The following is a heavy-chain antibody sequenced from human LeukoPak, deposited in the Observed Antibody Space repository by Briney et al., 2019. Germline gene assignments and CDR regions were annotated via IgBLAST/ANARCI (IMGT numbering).Heavy chain of an antibody. CDR1: GGSFSGYY. CDR3: ARGRHSSSFIGFDY. Sequence: SETLSLTCAVYGGSFSGYYWSWIRQPPGKGLEWIGEINHSGSTNYNPSLKSRVTISVDTSKDQFSLKLSSVTAADTAVYYCARGRHSSSFIGFDYWGQGTLVTVSS. V-gene: IGHV4-34*01. D-gene: IGHD6-6*01. J-gene: IGHJ4*02. CDR2: INHSGST.